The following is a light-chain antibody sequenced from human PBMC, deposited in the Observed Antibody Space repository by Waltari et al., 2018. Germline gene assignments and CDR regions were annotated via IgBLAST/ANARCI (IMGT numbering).Light chain of an antibody. J-gene: IGKJ2*01. V-gene: IGKV1-39*01. Sequence: DIQMTQSPSSLSASVGDRVTITCRASQSISNYLNWYQQKPGKAPKLLIHAASSLQSGVPSRFSGSGSGTDFTLSISSLQPEDFATYYCQQSYSIPYTFGQGTKREIK. CDR2: AAS. CDR1: QSISNY. CDR3: QQSYSIPYT.